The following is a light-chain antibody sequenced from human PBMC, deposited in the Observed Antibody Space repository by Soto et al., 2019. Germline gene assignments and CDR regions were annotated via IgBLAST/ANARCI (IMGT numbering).Light chain of an antibody. CDR2: AAS. CDR3: QQSYSTLLT. V-gene: IGKV1-39*01. J-gene: IGKJ4*01. CDR1: QSISSY. Sequence: DIQMTQSPSSLSASVGDRVTITCLASQSISSYLNGYQQKPGKAHKLLIYAASSLQSGVPSRFSGSGSGTDFTLTISSLQPEDFATYYCQQSYSTLLTFGGGTKVEIK.